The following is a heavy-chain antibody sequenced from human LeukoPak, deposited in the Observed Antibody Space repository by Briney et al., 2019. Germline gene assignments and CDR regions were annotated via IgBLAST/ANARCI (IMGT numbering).Heavy chain of an antibody. V-gene: IGHV4-34*01. CDR1: GGSFSGYY. CDR2: INHSGST. D-gene: IGHD6-19*01. J-gene: IGHJ4*02. CDR3: AGLGAVAAVIFDY. Sequence: PSETLSLTCAVYGGSFSGYYWSWIRQPPGKGLEWIGEINHSGSTNYNPSLKSRVAISVDTSKNQFSLKLSSVTAADTAVYYCAGLGAVAAVIFDYWGQGTLVTVSS.